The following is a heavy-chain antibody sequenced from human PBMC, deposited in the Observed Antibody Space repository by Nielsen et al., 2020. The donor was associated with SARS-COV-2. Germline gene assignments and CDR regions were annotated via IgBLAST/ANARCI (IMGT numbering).Heavy chain of an antibody. CDR1: GFTFDDYG. D-gene: IGHD3-9*01. CDR2: INWNSGSI. J-gene: IGHJ4*02. Sequence: GESLKISCAASGFTFDDYGMSWVRQAPGKGLEWVSGINWNSGSIGYADSVKGRFTISRDNTKNTLYLQMNSLRAEDTAVYYCAKDDLDILSGYFDYWGQGTLVTVSS. CDR3: AKDDLDILSGYFDY. V-gene: IGHV3-20*04.